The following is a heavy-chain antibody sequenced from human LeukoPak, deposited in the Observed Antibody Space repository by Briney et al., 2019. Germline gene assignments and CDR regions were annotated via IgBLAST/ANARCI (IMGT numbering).Heavy chain of an antibody. J-gene: IGHJ5*02. D-gene: IGHD1-1*01. CDR3: ARTGTTSRNWFDP. CDR1: GFTFSDYY. Sequence: GGSLRLSCAASGFTFSDYYMSWIRQAPRKGLEWVSYISSSGSTIYYADSVKGRFTISRDNAKNSLYLQMNSLRAEDTAVYYCARTGTTSRNWFDPWGQGTLVTVSS. V-gene: IGHV3-11*01. CDR2: ISSSGSTI.